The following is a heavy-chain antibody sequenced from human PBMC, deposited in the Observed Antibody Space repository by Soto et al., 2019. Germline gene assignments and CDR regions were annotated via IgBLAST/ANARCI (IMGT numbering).Heavy chain of an antibody. CDR2: IKQDGSEK. J-gene: IGHJ5*02. CDR3: ARDLNGDWNYGES. CDR1: GFIFSSYW. V-gene: IGHV3-7*03. D-gene: IGHD1-7*01. Sequence: GALLPAGSASGFIFSSYWMSWVRQAPGRGLEWVANIKQDGSEKYYVDSVKGRFTISRDNAKTSLYLLMNSLRAEDKAVYYCARDLNGDWNYGESWGQGTLVTVYS.